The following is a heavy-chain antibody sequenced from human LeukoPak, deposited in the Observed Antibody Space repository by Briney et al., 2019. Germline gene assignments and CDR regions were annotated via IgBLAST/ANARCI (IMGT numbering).Heavy chain of an antibody. D-gene: IGHD6-6*01. CDR3: ARDRVSHFDY. J-gene: IGHJ4*02. CDR2: IKQDGSEK. Sequence: GGSLRLSCAASGFIFSSYWMSWVRQAPGKGLEWVANIKQDGSEKYYVDSVKGRFTISRDNAKNSLYLQMNSLRAEDTAVYYCARDRVSHFDYWGQGTLVTVSS. CDR1: GFIFSSYW. V-gene: IGHV3-7*01.